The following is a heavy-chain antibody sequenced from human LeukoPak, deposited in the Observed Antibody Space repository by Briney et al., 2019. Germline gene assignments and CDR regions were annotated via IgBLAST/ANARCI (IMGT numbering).Heavy chain of an antibody. D-gene: IGHD3-22*01. J-gene: IGHJ6*03. CDR2: IWYDGSNK. Sequence: GGSLGLSCAASGFTFSSYGMHWVRQAPGKGLEWVAVIWYDGSNKYYADSVKGRFTISRDNSKNTLYLQMNSLRAEDTAVYYCAKGPHVEVSSGYYYYYYYMDVWGKGTTVTVSS. V-gene: IGHV3-33*06. CDR1: GFTFSSYG. CDR3: AKGPHVEVSSGYYYYYYYMDV.